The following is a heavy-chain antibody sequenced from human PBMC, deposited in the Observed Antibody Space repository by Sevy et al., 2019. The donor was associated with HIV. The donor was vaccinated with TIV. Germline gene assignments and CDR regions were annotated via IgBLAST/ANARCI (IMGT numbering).Heavy chain of an antibody. Sequence: SETLSLTCSVSGASISSGDYYWSWIRQPAGKGLEWIGRVSTSGSANYNPSLKSRVTMSIDTSKNRFSLNLSSVTAADTAVYYCARDYDFWSGRWGWLDPWGQGTLVTVSS. CDR3: ARDYDFWSGRWGWLDP. CDR1: GASISSGDYY. V-gene: IGHV4-61*02. CDR2: VSTSGSA. J-gene: IGHJ5*02. D-gene: IGHD3-3*01.